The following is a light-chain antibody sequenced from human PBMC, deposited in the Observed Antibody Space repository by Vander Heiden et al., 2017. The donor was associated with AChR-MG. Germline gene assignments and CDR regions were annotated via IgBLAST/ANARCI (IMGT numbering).Light chain of an antibody. CDR3: QQGNGYPWT. Sequence: DIQLTQSPATLSASVGDRVTITCRASQSISDWLAWYQQKPGKAPKLLIYQASNLENGVPSRFSGSGSGTAFTLTISSLQPDDFATYYCQQGNGYPWTFGQGTKVEIK. V-gene: IGKV1-5*03. CDR2: QAS. J-gene: IGKJ1*01. CDR1: QSISDW.